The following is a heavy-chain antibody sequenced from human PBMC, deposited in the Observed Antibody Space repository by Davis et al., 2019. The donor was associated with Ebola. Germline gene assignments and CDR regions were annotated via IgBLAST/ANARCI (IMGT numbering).Heavy chain of an antibody. CDR1: GFTFSRHG. CDR3: ARDPDTSGYYSWFDP. Sequence: GESLKISCAASGFTFSRHGMHWVRQAPGKGLEWVALIRYDGSITWYADSVKGRFTISRDNSKNTLYLQMNSLRVEDTAVYYCARDPDTSGYYSWFDPWGQGTLVTVSS. V-gene: IGHV3-30*02. D-gene: IGHD3-22*01. CDR2: IRYDGSIT. J-gene: IGHJ5*02.